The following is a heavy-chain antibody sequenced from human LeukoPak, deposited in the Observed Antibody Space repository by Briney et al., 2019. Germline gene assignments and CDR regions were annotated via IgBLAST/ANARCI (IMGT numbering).Heavy chain of an antibody. J-gene: IGHJ3*02. CDR2: INHSGST. D-gene: IGHD3-22*01. CDR1: GGSISSSSYY. V-gene: IGHV4-39*07. CDR3: ARGPSPYYYDSSGYPRAFDI. Sequence: SETLSLTCTVTGGSISSSSYYWGWIRQPPGKGLEWIGEINHSGSTNYNPSLKSRVTISVDTSKNQFSLKLSSVTAADTAVYYCARGPSPYYYDSSGYPRAFDIWGQGTMVTVSS.